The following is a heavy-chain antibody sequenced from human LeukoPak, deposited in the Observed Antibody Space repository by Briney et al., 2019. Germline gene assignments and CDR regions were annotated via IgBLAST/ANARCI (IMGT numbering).Heavy chain of an antibody. CDR2: INPNSGGT. D-gene: IGHD2-2*02. Sequence: GASVKVPCKASGYTFTGYYMHWVRQAPGQGLEWMGWINPNSGGTNYAQKFQGRVTMTRDTSISTAYMELSRLRSDDTAVYYCARPYCSSTSCYMGEDAFDIWGQGTMVTVSS. V-gene: IGHV1-2*02. J-gene: IGHJ3*02. CDR3: ARPYCSSTSCYMGEDAFDI. CDR1: GYTFTGYY.